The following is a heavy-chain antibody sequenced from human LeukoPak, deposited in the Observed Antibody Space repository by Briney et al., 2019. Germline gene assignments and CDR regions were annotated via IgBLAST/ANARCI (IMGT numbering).Heavy chain of an antibody. J-gene: IGHJ4*02. CDR2: FSGGGGKA. CDR1: GFTFSSYG. CDR3: AKRGYYDSSGYYAPFDY. D-gene: IGHD3-22*01. V-gene: IGHV3-23*01. Sequence: GGSLRLSCAASGFTFSSYGMSWVRQAPGKGLEWVSAFSGGGGKAYYADTVKGRFTISRDSSKNTLYLQMNSLRAEDTAVYYCAKRGYYDSSGYYAPFDYWGQGTLVTVSS.